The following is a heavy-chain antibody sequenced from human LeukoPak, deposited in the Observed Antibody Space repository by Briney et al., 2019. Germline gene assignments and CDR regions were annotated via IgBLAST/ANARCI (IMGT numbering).Heavy chain of an antibody. J-gene: IGHJ5*02. CDR2: IYYSGSS. V-gene: IGHV4-59*01. D-gene: IGHD6-13*01. CDR3: ARGGSSGYSSNYYPGDWFDP. Sequence: PSETLSLTCTVSGGSISSYYWSWIRQPPGKGLEWIGYIYYSGSSNYNPSLKSRVTISVDTSKNQFSLKLSSVTAADTAVYYCARGGSSGYSSNYYPGDWFDPWGQGTLVTAS. CDR1: GGSISSYY.